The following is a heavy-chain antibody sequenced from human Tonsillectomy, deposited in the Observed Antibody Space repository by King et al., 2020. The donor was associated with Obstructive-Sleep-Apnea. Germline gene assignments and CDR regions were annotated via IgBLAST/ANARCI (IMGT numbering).Heavy chain of an antibody. CDR2: ISGSGGST. D-gene: IGHD6-13*01. V-gene: IGHV3-23*04. CDR1: GFTFSSYA. Sequence: VQLVESGGGLVQPGGSLRLSCAASGFTFSSYAMSWVRQAPGKGLEWVSPISGSGGSTYYADVVKGRFTISRDNSKNTLYLQMNSLRAEDTAVCYCAKDAGVFKNRFDYWGQGTLVTVSS. CDR3: AKDAGVFKNRFDY. J-gene: IGHJ4*02.